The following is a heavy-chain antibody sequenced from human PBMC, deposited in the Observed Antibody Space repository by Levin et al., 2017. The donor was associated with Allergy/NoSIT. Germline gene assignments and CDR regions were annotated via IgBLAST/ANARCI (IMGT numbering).Heavy chain of an antibody. D-gene: IGHD4-17*01. J-gene: IGHJ4*02. Sequence: SQTLSLTCTVSGDAVSSGSHDWGWGGFRQPPGKGLEWIGSVDYSGNTYYNPALRSRVTISVDTSKTHLSLRLRSVTAADTSVYYCAKEENGDYFDYWGQGILVTVSS. CDR2: VDYSGNT. CDR3: AKEENGDYFDY. CDR1: GDAVSSGSHD. V-gene: IGHV4-39*02.